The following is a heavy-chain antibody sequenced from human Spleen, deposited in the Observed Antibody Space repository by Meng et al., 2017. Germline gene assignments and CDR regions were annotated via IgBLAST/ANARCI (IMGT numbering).Heavy chain of an antibody. V-gene: IGHV4-31*01. J-gene: IGHJ5*02. Sequence: SCTVSGGSIFSGGYYWSWVRQHPGKGLEWIGHIYYSGDTYYNPSLKSLFTISVDMSKNQFSLKLRSVSVADTAVYYCARMIGDRSGWFDPWGQGTLVTVSS. CDR2: IYYSGDT. CDR1: GGSIFSGGYY. CDR3: ARMIGDRSGWFDP. D-gene: IGHD1-14*01.